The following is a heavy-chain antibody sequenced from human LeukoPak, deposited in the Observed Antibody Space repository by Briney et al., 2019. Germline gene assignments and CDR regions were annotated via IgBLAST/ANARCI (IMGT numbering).Heavy chain of an antibody. CDR3: AKGMYYDFWSGTAGDY. D-gene: IGHD3-3*01. J-gene: IGHJ4*02. CDR1: GFTFSSYS. V-gene: IGHV3-23*01. CDR2: ISGSGAGT. Sequence: PGGSLRLSCAASGFTFSSYSMNWVRQAPGKGLEWVSAISGSGAGTYYADSVKGRFTVSRDNSKNTLYLQMNSLRAEDTAVYYCAKGMYYDFWSGTAGDYWGQGTLVTVSS.